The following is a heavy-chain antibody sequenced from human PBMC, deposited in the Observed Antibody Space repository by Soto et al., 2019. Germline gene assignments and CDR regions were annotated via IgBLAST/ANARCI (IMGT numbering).Heavy chain of an antibody. CDR2: ISGTGSRT. V-gene: IGHV3-23*01. CDR3: TKDTGYLSMDA. J-gene: IGHJ6*02. CDR1: VFTFNTNA. Sequence: GRSLRLSCASSVFTFNTNAMSWVRQAPGKGLEWVSSISGTGSRTYYADSVKGRFTIARDNSKNTVSLQMNNLRAEDTGLYYCTKDTGYLSMDAWGQGTTVTVSS. D-gene: IGHD6-25*01.